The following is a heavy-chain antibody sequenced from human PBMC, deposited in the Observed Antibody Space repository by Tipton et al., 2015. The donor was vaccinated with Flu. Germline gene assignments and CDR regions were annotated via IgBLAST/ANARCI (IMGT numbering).Heavy chain of an antibody. J-gene: IGHJ4*02. CDR2: IYSGGST. D-gene: IGHD6-19*01. CDR3: ARESPVRGWYVY. V-gene: IGHV3-53*01. CDR1: GFTVGSNY. Sequence: SLRLSCAASGFTVGSNYMSWVRQAPGKGLQWVSTIYSGGSTHYADSVKGRFTLSRDTSKNTLDLQMHSLTAEDTALYYCARESPVRGWYVYWGRGTLVTVSS.